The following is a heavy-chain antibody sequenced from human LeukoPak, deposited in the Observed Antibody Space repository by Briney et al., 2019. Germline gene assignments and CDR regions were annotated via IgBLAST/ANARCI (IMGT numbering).Heavy chain of an antibody. Sequence: ASVKVSCKASGYTFTGYYMHWVRQAPGQGLEWMGRINPNSGGTNYAQKFQGRVTMTRDTSISTAYMELSRLRSDDTAVYYCARFIGITFGGVIDDYWGQGTLVTVSS. CDR3: ARFIGITFGGVIDDY. CDR1: GYTFTGYY. J-gene: IGHJ4*02. V-gene: IGHV1-2*06. CDR2: INPNSGGT. D-gene: IGHD3-16*02.